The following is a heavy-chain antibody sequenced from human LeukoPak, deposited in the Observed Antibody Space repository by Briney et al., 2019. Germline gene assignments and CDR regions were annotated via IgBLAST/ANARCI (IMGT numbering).Heavy chain of an antibody. CDR1: GYRSSNYW. J-gene: IGHJ4*02. D-gene: IGHD6-13*01. Sequence: GDSLKISCKGSGYRSSNYWIGWVGQMPGKGLEWMGIIYPGDSDVRYSPSFQGQVTISADKSISTAYLQWSSLQASDTAMYYCARQGYNSTWDRYLGYWGQGTQVTVSS. CDR3: ARQGYNSTWDRYLGY. V-gene: IGHV5-51*01. CDR2: IYPGDSDV.